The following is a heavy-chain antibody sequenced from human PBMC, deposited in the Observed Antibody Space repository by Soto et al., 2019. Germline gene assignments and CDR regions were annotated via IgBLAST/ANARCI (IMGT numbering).Heavy chain of an antibody. Sequence: EVQLLESGGDLVQPGGSLRLSCAASGFTFSTYAMSWVRQAPGKGLEWVSAISGSGGSTYYADSVKGRFTISRDNSKNTLYLQMNSLSAEDRAVYYCAKEFSAPPYFDYWGQGTLVTVSS. CDR1: GFTFSTYA. CDR2: ISGSGGST. CDR3: AKEFSAPPYFDY. D-gene: IGHD3-10*01. V-gene: IGHV3-23*01. J-gene: IGHJ4*02.